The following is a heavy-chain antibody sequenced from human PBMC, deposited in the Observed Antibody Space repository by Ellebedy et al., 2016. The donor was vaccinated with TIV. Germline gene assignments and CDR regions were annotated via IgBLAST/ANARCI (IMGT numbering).Heavy chain of an antibody. CDR2: TPYDDSNK. Sequence: GESLKISCAASGFTFSSYGMHWVRQAPGKGLEWVASTPYDDSNKYYADSVKGRITISRDNSKNTVYLEMSSLRPEDTALYYCARGVDRWTAGGTGLDYWGQGTLVTVSS. D-gene: IGHD1-1*01. CDR3: ARGVDRWTAGGTGLDY. V-gene: IGHV3-30*02. J-gene: IGHJ4*02. CDR1: GFTFSSYG.